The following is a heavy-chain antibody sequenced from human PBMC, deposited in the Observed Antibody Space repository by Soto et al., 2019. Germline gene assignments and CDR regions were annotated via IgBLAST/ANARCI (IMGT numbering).Heavy chain of an antibody. CDR3: AKAFNTGDYYFAS. Sequence: PLGSLRLSCAASGFSFSDYGMHWVRQAPGKGLEWVAVISYDGRNKFYADSVTGRFTISRDSSKNTVDLQMGSLRREDTAVYYCAKAFNTGDYYFASWGQGTLVTVSS. D-gene: IGHD2-21*02. V-gene: IGHV3-30*18. CDR2: ISYDGRNK. J-gene: IGHJ4*02. CDR1: GFSFSDYG.